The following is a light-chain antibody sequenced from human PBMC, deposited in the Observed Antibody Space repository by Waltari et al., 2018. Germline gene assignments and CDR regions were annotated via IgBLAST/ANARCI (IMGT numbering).Light chain of an antibody. CDR3: CSYAGDSNFV. CDR2: EVT. J-gene: IGLJ1*01. Sequence: QSALTQPASVSGSPGQSITISCTGTSSDVGSYRFVSWYQQCPGEDPKLILYEVTKRPSGVSNRFSGSKSGNTASLTIAGLQADDEADYYCCSYAGDSNFVFGTGTKVTVL. CDR1: SSDVGSYRF. V-gene: IGLV2-23*02.